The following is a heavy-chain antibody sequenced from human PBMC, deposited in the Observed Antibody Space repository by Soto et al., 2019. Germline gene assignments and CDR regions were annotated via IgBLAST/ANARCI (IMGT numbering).Heavy chain of an antibody. V-gene: IGHV3-74*01. CDR3: ARGRGSDYYDSSGYYHNWFDP. J-gene: IGHJ5*02. CDR1: GFTFSRYW. D-gene: IGHD3-22*01. Sequence: EVQLVESGGGLVQPGGSLRLSCAGSGFTFSRYWMHWVRQVPGKGLAWVSNIVPDGSGTTYAESVKGRFTISRDNARNTLYLQMNSLRVEDTAVYYCARGRGSDYYDSSGYYHNWFDPWGQGTLVTVSS. CDR2: IVPDGSGT.